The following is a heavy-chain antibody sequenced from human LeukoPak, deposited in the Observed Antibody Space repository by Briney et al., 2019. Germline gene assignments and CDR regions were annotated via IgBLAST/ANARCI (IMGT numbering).Heavy chain of an antibody. V-gene: IGHV4-59*08. CDR1: GGSISGYH. J-gene: IGHJ5*02. CDR3: ARKTYCSGGRCYGENWFDP. Sequence: SETLSLTCTVTGGSISGYHWNWIRQSPGKGLEWIANIYYTGIADYNPSLKSRVTTSVDTSKNEISLILSSVTAADTAVYYCARKTYCSGGRCYGENWFDPWGQGTLVTVSS. CDR2: IYYTGIA. D-gene: IGHD2-15*01.